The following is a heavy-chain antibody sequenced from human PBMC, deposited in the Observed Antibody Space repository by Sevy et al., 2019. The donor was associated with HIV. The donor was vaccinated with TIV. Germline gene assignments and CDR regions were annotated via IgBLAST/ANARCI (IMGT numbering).Heavy chain of an antibody. CDR1: GFTFGDYA. CDR2: IRRRAFGGTI. CDR3: TRAEQYEYDSTSYYDYFDY. Sequence: GGSLRLSCTASGFTFGDYAVGWFRQAPGKGLEWVSFIRRRAFGGTIEYAASVKGSFTISKDDSQGTAYLQINSLKTEDTAVYYCTRAEQYEYDSTSYYDYFDYGGQGTLVTVSS. J-gene: IGHJ4*02. D-gene: IGHD3-22*01. V-gene: IGHV3-49*03.